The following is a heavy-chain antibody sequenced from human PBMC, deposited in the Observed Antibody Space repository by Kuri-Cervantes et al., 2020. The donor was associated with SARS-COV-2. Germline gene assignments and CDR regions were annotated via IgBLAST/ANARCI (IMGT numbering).Heavy chain of an antibody. V-gene: IGHV5-51*01. CDR3: ARRDFGSGSYYLDY. Sequence: GGSPRLSCKGSGYSFTTYWIGWVRQIPGKGLEWMGIIYPGDSDTRYSPSFQGQVTISADKSISTAYLQWSSLKASDTAMYYCARRDFGSGSYYLDYWGQGTLVTVSS. CDR2: IYPGDSDT. CDR1: GYSFTTYW. D-gene: IGHD3-10*01. J-gene: IGHJ4*02.